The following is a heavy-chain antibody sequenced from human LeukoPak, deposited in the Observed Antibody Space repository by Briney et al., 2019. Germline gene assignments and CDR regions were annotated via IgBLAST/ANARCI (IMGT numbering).Heavy chain of an antibody. Sequence: GGSLRLSCAASGFTFSSYSMNWVRQAPGKGLEWASSISSSSSYIYYADSVKGRFTISRDNAKNSLYLQMNSLRAEDTAVYYCARAEAVAGSTFDYWGQGTLVTVSS. J-gene: IGHJ4*02. V-gene: IGHV3-21*01. CDR2: ISSSSSYI. CDR3: ARAEAVAGSTFDY. D-gene: IGHD6-19*01. CDR1: GFTFSSYS.